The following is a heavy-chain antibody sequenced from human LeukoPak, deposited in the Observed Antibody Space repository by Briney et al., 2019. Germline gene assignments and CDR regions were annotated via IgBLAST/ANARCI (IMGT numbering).Heavy chain of an antibody. D-gene: IGHD3-22*01. J-gene: IGHJ6*03. CDR2: IIPIFGTA. CDR1: GGTFSSYA. CDR3: ARVYYDSSGYSYYYYMDV. Sequence: AASVKVSCKASGGTFSSYAISWVRQAPGQGLEWMGGIIPIFGTANYAQKFQGRVTITADESTSTAYMELSSLRSEDTAVYYCARVYYDSSGYSYYYYMDVWGKGTTVTISS. V-gene: IGHV1-69*13.